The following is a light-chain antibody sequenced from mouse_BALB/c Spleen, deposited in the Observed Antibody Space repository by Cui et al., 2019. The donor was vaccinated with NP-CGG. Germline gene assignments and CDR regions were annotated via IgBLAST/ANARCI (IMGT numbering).Light chain of an antibody. CDR1: TGAVTTSNY. V-gene: IGLV1*01. CDR2: GTN. Sequence: HALLCQEYVLTTSPGETVTLTCRSSTGAVTTSNYANWVQEKPDHLFTGLIGGTNNRAPGVPARFSGSLIGDKAALTITGAQTEDEAIYFCALWYSNHWVFGGGTKLTVL. CDR3: ALWYSNHWV. J-gene: IGLJ1*01.